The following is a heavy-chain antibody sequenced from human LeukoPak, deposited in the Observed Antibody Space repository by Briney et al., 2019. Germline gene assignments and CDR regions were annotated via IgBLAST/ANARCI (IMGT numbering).Heavy chain of an antibody. Sequence: PSETLSLTCTVSGGSINSYYWSWIRQPPGKGLEWIGYIFYSGSTNYNPSLKSRVIISADTSKSQFSLKLSSVTAADTAVYYCARAMGWGRESWYFDLWGRGTLVTVSS. CDR2: IFYSGST. CDR3: ARAMGWGRESWYFDL. D-gene: IGHD1-26*01. V-gene: IGHV4-59*01. J-gene: IGHJ2*01. CDR1: GGSINSYY.